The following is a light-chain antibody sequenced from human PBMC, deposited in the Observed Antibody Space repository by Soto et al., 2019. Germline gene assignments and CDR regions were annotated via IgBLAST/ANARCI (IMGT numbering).Light chain of an antibody. CDR1: NSDVGSYNL. CDR3: CSYGGRSAYV. CDR2: EVN. V-gene: IGLV2-23*02. Sequence: QSVLTQPASVSGSPGQSITISCTGTNSDVGSYNLVSWYQQQPGKAPKLIIYEVNKRPSGISNRFSGSKSANTASLTISWLQAEDEADYFCCSYGGRSAYVFGTGTKVTVL. J-gene: IGLJ1*01.